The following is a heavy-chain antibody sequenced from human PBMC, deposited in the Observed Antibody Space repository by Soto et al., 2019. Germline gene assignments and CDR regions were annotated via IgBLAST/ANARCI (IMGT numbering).Heavy chain of an antibody. J-gene: IGHJ6*02. D-gene: IGHD4-4*01. Sequence: GGSLRLSCAVSGSTFSSYEMNWVRQAPGKGLEWVSYIGTSGKTIYYADSVRGRFTISRDNAKNSLYLQMNSLRAEDTAVYFCARDPAIYSGKFDYGLDVWGRGTTVTVSS. CDR1: GSTFSSYE. V-gene: IGHV3-48*03. CDR2: IGTSGKTI. CDR3: ARDPAIYSGKFDYGLDV.